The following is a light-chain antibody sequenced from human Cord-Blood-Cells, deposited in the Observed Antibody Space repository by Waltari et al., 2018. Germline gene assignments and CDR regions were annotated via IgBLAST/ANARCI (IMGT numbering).Light chain of an antibody. CDR1: QSISSY. CDR2: AAS. V-gene: IGKV1-39*01. J-gene: IGKJ1*01. Sequence: DIQMTQSPSSLSASVGDRVTITCRASQSISSYLNCYQQKPGKAPKLLIYAASSLQSGVPSRFSGSGSGTDFTLTSSSLQTEDFATYYCQQSYSTPPTFGQGTKVEIK. CDR3: QQSYSTPPT.